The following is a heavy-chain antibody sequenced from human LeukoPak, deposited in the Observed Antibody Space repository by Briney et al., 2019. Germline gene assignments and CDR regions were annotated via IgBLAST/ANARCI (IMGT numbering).Heavy chain of an antibody. V-gene: IGHV3-21*01. CDR1: GFTFSTYG. CDR2: ISSGSSYI. CDR3: ARVYGDYGRGHFDY. Sequence: GGSLRLSCAASGFTFSTYGINWVRQAPGKGLEWVSSISSGSSYIYYADSVKGRFTISRDNAKNSLYLPMNSLRADDTAVYYCARVYGDYGRGHFDYWGQGTLVTVSS. D-gene: IGHD4-17*01. J-gene: IGHJ4*02.